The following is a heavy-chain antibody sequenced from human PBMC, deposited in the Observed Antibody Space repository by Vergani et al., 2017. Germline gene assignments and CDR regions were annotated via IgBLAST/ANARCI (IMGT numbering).Heavy chain of an antibody. D-gene: IGHD2-15*01. J-gene: IGHJ4*02. V-gene: IGHV4-39*07. CDR1: GVSIGSNSYY. CDR3: ARRYCSGGSCYWRGTFDY. CDR2: IYYTGTT. Sequence: QLQLQESGPGLVKPSETLSLTCTVSGVSIGSNSYYWGWIRQPPGKGLEWIGTIYYTGTTYYNEAHKSRLTISVDTSKNQFSLKLSSVTAADTAVYYCARRYCSGGSCYWRGTFDYWGQGTLVTVSS.